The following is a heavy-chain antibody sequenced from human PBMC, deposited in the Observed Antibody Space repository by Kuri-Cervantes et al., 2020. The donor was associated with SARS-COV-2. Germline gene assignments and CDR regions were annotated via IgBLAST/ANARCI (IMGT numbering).Heavy chain of an antibody. Sequence: GGFLRPPCAAYGFTFSSYAMSSVRQAPGKGLEWVSAISGSGGSTYYADSVTGLFTSSRDNAKNTLYLQMNSLRAEDTAVYYCAREADYDSSERSDFDYWVQGTRVTVSS. CDR2: ISGSGGST. D-gene: IGHD3-22*01. V-gene: IGHV3-23*01. CDR3: AREADYDSSERSDFDY. CDR1: GFTFSSYA. J-gene: IGHJ4*02.